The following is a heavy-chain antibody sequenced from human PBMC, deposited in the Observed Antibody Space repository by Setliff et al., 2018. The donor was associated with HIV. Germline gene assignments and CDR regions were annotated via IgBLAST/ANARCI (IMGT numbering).Heavy chain of an antibody. V-gene: IGHV4-4*07. CDR1: GGSLSSYY. CDR2: IHTSDTT. D-gene: IGHD6-13*01. J-gene: IGHJ6*03. Sequence: SETLSLTCFVSGGSLSSYYWVWIRQPAGRGLEWIGRIHTSDTTRYNPSLQSRVAMSVDTSKNQFSLKLTSVSAADTAVYYCARGVAAAGMLMDVWGKGTTVTVSS. CDR3: ARGVAAAGMLMDV.